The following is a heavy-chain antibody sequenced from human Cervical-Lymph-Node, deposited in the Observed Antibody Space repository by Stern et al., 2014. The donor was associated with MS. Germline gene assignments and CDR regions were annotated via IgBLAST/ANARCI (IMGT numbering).Heavy chain of an antibody. CDR1: GYTFTSYY. CDR3: ARRFMSYYFDY. J-gene: IGHJ4*02. D-gene: IGHD3-10*01. Sequence: VHLVESGAEVKKPGASVKVSCKASGYTFTSYYVHWVRQAPGQGLEWMGGINPSGGNTNYAQRFQGRVTMTRDTSTSTVFMELSSLRSEDTAVYYCARRFMSYYFDYWGQGTLVTVSS. CDR2: INPSGGNT. V-gene: IGHV1-46*01.